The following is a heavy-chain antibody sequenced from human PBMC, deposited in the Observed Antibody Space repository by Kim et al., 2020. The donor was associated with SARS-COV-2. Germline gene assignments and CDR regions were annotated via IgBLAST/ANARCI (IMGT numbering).Heavy chain of an antibody. J-gene: IGHJ4*02. V-gene: IGHV3-49*02. CDR3: TRDLPFDS. Sequence: GGTTEYAASVKGRFTISRDDSKSIAYLQMNSLKTEDTAVYYCTRDLPFDSWGQGTLVTVSS. CDR2: GGTT.